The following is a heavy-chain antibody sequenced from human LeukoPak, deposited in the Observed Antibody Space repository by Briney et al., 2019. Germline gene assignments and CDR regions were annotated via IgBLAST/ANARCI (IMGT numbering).Heavy chain of an antibody. D-gene: IGHD2-2*01. J-gene: IGHJ5*02. CDR3: ASTYCSSTSCPFDP. Sequence: ASVKVSCKASGYTFTSYGISWVRQAPGQGLEWMGWISAYNGNTNYAQKLQGRVTMTTDTSTSTAYMELRSLRSDDTAVYYCASTYCSSTSCPFDPWGQGTLVTVX. CDR1: GYTFTSYG. CDR2: ISAYNGNT. V-gene: IGHV1-18*01.